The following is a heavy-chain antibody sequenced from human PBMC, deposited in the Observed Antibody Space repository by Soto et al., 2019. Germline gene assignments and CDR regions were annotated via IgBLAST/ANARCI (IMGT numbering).Heavy chain of an antibody. D-gene: IGHD3-10*01. CDR1: GGTFSSYA. J-gene: IGHJ4*02. CDR2: IIPIFGTA. CDR3: AGSGDDYYGSGSHYGGFDY. Sequence: QVQLVQSGAEVKKPGSSVKVSCKASGGTFSSYAISWVRQAPGQGLEWMGGIIPIFGTANYAQKFQGRGTITADESASTAYMELSSLRSEDTAVYYCAGSGDDYYGSGSHYGGFDYWGQGTLVTVSS. V-gene: IGHV1-69*01.